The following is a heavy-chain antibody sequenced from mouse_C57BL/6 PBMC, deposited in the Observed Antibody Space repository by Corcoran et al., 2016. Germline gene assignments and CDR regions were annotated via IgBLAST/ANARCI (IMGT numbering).Heavy chain of an antibody. V-gene: IGHV1-80*01. J-gene: IGHJ2*01. D-gene: IGHD1-1*01. CDR1: GYAFSSYW. Sequence: QVQLQQSGAELVKPGASVKISCKASGYAFSSYWMNWVKQRPGKGLEWIGQIYPGDGDTNYNGKFKGKATLTADKSSSTAYMQHSSLTSEDSAVYFCARGDYYGSSYYFDYWGQGTTLTVSS. CDR2: IYPGDGDT. CDR3: ARGDYYGSSYYFDY.